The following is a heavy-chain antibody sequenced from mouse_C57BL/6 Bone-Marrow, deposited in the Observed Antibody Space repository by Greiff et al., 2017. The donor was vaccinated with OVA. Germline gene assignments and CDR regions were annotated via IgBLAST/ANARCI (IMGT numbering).Heavy chain of an antibody. D-gene: IGHD2-4*01. CDR3: AKDYDYGFYAMDY. CDR2: IDPNSGGT. J-gene: IGHJ4*01. V-gene: IGHV1-72*01. CDR1: GYTFTSYW. Sequence: QVQLKQPGAELVKPGASVKLSCKASGYTFTSYWMHWVKQRPGRGLEWIGRIDPNSGGTKYNEKFKSKATLTVDKPSSTAYMQLSSLTSEDSAVYYCAKDYDYGFYAMDYWGQGTSVTVSS.